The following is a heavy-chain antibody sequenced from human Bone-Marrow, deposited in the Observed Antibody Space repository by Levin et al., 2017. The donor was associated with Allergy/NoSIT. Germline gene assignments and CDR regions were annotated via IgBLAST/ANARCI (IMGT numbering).Heavy chain of an antibody. V-gene: IGHV3-74*01. CDR2: INRGGTST. Sequence: GESLKISCAASGFAFSNYWMHWVRQAPGKGLVWVSRINRGGTSTTYADSVKGRFTISRDNAKNTLYLQMNSLRAEDTAVYYCARDPYAYNFGSGSYLDYWGQGTLVSVSS. CDR3: ARDPYAYNFGSGSYLDY. CDR1: GFAFSNYW. D-gene: IGHD3-10*01. J-gene: IGHJ4*02.